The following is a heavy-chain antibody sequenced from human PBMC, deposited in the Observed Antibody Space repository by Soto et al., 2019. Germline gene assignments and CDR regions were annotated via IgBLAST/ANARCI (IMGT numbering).Heavy chain of an antibody. V-gene: IGHV2-5*01. CDR3: AHLTTVTTTAINWFDP. CDR2: IYWNDDK. CDR1: GFSLSTSGVG. J-gene: IGHJ5*02. D-gene: IGHD4-4*01. Sequence: SGPTLVNPTQTLTLTCTFSGFSLSTSGVGVGWIRQPPGKALEWLALIYWNDDKRYSPSLKSRLTITKDTSKKQVVLTMTNMDPVDTATYYCAHLTTVTTTAINWFDPWGQGTLVTVSS.